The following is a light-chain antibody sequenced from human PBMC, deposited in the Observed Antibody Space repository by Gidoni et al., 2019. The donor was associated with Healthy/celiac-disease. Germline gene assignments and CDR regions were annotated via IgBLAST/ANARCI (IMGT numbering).Light chain of an antibody. CDR2: DVS. V-gene: IGLV2-11*01. CDR3: CSYAGSYTSWV. Sequence: QSPLTQPRSLSGSPGPSVTISCTGTSSDVGGYNYVSWYQQHPGKAPKLMIYDVSKRPSGVPDRFSGSKSGNTASLTISGLQAEDEADYYCCSYAGSYTSWVFGGGTKLTVL. CDR1: SSDVGGYNY. J-gene: IGLJ3*02.